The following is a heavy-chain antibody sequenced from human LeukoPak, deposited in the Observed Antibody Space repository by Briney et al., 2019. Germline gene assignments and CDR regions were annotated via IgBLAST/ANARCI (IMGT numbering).Heavy chain of an antibody. Sequence: ASVKVSCKASGYTFTSYYMHWVRQAPGQGLEWMGIINPSGGSTSYAQKFQGRVTMTRDMSTSTVYMELSSLRSDDTAVYYCVRENRYCSGGSCYSAASDDAFDIWGQGTMVTVSS. V-gene: IGHV1-46*01. CDR1: GYTFTSYY. CDR2: INPSGGST. CDR3: VRENRYCSGGSCYSAASDDAFDI. D-gene: IGHD2-15*01. J-gene: IGHJ3*02.